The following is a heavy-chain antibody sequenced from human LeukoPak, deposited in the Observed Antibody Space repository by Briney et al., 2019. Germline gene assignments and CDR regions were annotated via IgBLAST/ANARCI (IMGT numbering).Heavy chain of an antibody. J-gene: IGHJ3*02. Sequence: SVKVSCKASGGTFSSYAISWVRQAPGQGLEWMGGIIPIFGTANYAQKFQGRVTITTDESTSTAYMELSSLRSEDTAVYYCASPIYSGSYSGAFDIWGQGTMVTVSS. CDR2: IIPIFGTA. D-gene: IGHD1-26*01. CDR1: GGTFSSYA. CDR3: ASPIYSGSYSGAFDI. V-gene: IGHV1-69*05.